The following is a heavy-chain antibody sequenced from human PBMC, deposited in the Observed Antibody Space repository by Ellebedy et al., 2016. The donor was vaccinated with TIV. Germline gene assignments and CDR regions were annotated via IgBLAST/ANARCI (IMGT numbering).Heavy chain of an antibody. CDR1: GFTLSSYW. Sequence: GGSLRLSCATSGFTLSSYWMSWVRQAPGKGLEWVANINQDGSEKYYVDSVKGRFSISRDNAKNSLYLHMNSLRAEDTAVYYCARAVGGSSSLWGQGTLVTVSS. D-gene: IGHD6-13*01. CDR3: ARAVGGSSSL. J-gene: IGHJ4*02. V-gene: IGHV3-7*03. CDR2: INQDGSEK.